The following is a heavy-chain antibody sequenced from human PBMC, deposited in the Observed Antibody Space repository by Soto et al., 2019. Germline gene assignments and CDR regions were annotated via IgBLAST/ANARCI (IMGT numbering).Heavy chain of an antibody. CDR1: GFSLSNARMG. CDR3: ARTAINTVNGGLVEEDPGPMDV. J-gene: IGHJ6*02. V-gene: IGHV2-26*01. D-gene: IGHD7-27*01. Sequence: QVTLKESGPVLVKPTETLTLTCTVSGFSLSNARMGVSWIRQPPGKAVEWLAHIFSNDEKSYSTSLKSRLTISKDTSKSQVVLTMTNMDPVDTATYYCARTAINTVNGGLVEEDPGPMDVWGQGTTVTVSS. CDR2: IFSNDEK.